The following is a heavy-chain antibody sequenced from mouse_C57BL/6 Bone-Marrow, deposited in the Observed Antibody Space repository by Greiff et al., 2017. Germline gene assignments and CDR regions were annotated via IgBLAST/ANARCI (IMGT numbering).Heavy chain of an antibody. J-gene: IGHJ3*01. CDR2: INPDSGST. CDR1: GYTFTSYC. CDR3: ARSPPIYYGIPSFAY. V-gene: IGHV1-64*01. D-gene: IGHD2-1*01. Sequence: VQLQQPGAELVKPGASVQLSCKASGYTFTSYCMHWVKQSPGQGLEWIGMINPDSGSTNYNEKFKGKATLTVDQSSSTAYLQLHSLTSEDSAVLYCARSPPIYYGIPSFAYWGQGTLVTVSA.